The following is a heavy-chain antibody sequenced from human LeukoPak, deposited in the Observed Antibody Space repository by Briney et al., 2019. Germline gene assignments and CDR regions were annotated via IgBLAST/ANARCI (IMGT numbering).Heavy chain of an antibody. J-gene: IGHJ5*02. CDR3: AREGLAVAVNWFDP. V-gene: IGHV4-39*07. CDR1: GGSISSASYY. Sequence: SETLSLTCTVSGGSISSASYYWSWIRQPPGKGLEWIGEINHSGSTNYNPSLKSRVTISVDTSKNQFSLKLSSVTAADTAVYYCAREGLAVAVNWFDPWGQGTLVTVSS. D-gene: IGHD6-19*01. CDR2: INHSGST.